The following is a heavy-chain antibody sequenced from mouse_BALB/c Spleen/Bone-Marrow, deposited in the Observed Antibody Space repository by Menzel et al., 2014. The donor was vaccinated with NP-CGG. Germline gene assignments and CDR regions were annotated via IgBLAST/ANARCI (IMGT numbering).Heavy chain of an antibody. V-gene: IGHV1-69*02. CDR1: GYTFTSYW. CDR3: TRTTEGFDY. Sequence: QVQLQQSGAELVRPGASVKLSCKASGYTFTSYWINWVKQRPGQGLEWIGNIYPSDSYTNYNQKFKDKATLTVDKSSGTAYMQLSSPTSEDSAVYYCTRTTEGFDYWGQGTTLTVSS. J-gene: IGHJ2*01. CDR2: IYPSDSYT. D-gene: IGHD1-1*01.